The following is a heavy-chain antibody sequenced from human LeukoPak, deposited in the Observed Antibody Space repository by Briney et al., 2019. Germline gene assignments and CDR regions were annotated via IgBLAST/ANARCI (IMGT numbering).Heavy chain of an antibody. J-gene: IGHJ3*02. CDR1: GGSVSSGSYY. CDR3: ARGYFDSSGHRFDI. Sequence: PSETLSLTCAVSGGSVSSGSYYWSWIRQPPGQGLEWIGYIYYNGSTNYNPSLKSRVTISVDTSKNQFSLKLSSVTAADTAVYYCARGYFDSSGHRFDIWGQGTMVTVSS. V-gene: IGHV4-61*01. D-gene: IGHD3-22*01. CDR2: IYYNGST.